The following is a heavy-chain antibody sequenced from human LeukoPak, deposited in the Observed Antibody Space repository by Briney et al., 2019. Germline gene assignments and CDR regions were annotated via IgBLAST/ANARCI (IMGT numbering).Heavy chain of an antibody. CDR1: GGSISSYY. CDR2: IYTSGST. J-gene: IGHJ4*02. D-gene: IGHD1/OR15-1a*01. V-gene: IGHV4-4*09. Sequence: PSETLSLTCTVSGGSISSYYWSWIRQPPGKGLEWIGYIYTSGSTNYNPSLKSRVTISVDTSKNQFSLKLSSVTAVDTAVYYCARLKQRRFDYWGQGTLVTVSS. CDR3: ARLKQRRFDY.